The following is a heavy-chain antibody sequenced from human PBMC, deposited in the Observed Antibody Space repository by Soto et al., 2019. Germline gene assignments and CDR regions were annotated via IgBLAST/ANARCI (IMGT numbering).Heavy chain of an antibody. Sequence: QVQLVQSGAEVKEPGASVKVSCKASGYTFTGYYMHWARQAPGQGLEWMGWIKSFNGDTHYAQKFQGRVTLTRDTSISTAYMELSRLKSDDTAVYYCARVVSPYYDVLTGNWFDPWGQGTLVTVSS. CDR1: GYTFTGYY. CDR3: ARVVSPYYDVLTGNWFDP. D-gene: IGHD3-9*01. V-gene: IGHV1-2*02. J-gene: IGHJ5*02. CDR2: IKSFNGDT.